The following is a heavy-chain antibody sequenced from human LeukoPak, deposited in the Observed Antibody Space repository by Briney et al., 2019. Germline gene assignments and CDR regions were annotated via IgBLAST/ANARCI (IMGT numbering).Heavy chain of an antibody. V-gene: IGHV5-51*01. CDR2: IYPGDSDT. Sequence: GESLKIFCKGSGYSFTSYWIGWVRQMPGKGLEWMGIIYPGDSDTRYSPSFQGQVTISADKSISTAYLQWSSLKASDTAMYYCATHYGSGSYFRYYFDYWGQGTLVTVSS. CDR1: GYSFTSYW. CDR3: ATHYGSGSYFRYYFDY. D-gene: IGHD3-10*01. J-gene: IGHJ4*02.